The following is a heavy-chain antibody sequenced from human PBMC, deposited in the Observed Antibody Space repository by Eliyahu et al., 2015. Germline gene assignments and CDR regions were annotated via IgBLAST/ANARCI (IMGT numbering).Heavy chain of an antibody. CDR2: IFSNDEK. V-gene: IGHV2-26*01. CDR3: ARIRGDQFYYGVGRYYNYYYMDV. CDR1: GFSLSNARXG. J-gene: IGHJ6*03. D-gene: IGHD3-10*01. Sequence: QVTLKESGPVLVKPTETLTLTCTVSGFSLSNARXGVGWIRQPPGKALEWLAHIFSNDEKSYSTSLKSRLTISKDTSKSQVVLTMTNMDPVDTATYYCARIRGDQFYYGVGRYYNYYYMDVWGKGTTVTVSS.